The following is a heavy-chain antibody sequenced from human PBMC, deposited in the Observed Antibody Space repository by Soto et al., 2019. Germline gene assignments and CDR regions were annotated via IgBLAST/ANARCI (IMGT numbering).Heavy chain of an antibody. CDR1: GYSFSSFG. D-gene: IGHD2-15*01. CDR2: VSVPSGDT. J-gene: IGHJ4*02. CDR3: ARTCRSGGSCYLEY. Sequence: QVQLVQSGAEVKEPGASVKVSCKASGYSFSSFGISWVRQAPGQGLEWVGWVSVPSGDTSSAQNFQGRVTVTTDTSTSTAYLEAGSLRSDDTAVYYCARTCRSGGSCYLEYWGEGTLVTVSS. V-gene: IGHV1-18*01.